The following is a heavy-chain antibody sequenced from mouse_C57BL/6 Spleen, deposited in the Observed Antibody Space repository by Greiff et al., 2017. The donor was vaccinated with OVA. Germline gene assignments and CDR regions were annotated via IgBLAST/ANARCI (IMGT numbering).Heavy chain of an antibody. CDR1: GYTFTSYW. Sequence: QVPLQQSGAELAKPGASVKLSCKASGYTFTSYWMHWVKQRPGQGLEWIGYINPSSGYTKYNQKFKDKAILTADKSSSTAYMQLSSLTYEDSTVDYCASGVGYTAWFAYGGQGTLVTVSA. CDR2: INPSSGYT. D-gene: IGHD2-2*01. J-gene: IGHJ3*01. V-gene: IGHV1-7*01. CDR3: ASGVGYTAWFAY.